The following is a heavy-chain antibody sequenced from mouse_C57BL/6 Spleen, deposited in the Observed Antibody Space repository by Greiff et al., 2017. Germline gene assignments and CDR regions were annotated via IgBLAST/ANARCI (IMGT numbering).Heavy chain of an antibody. Sequence: QVQLQQSGAELVRPGASVTLSCKASGYTFTDYELHWVKQTPVHGLAWIGAIHPETGGTTYNQKFKGKAILTADKSYSAAYLELRRLTSEDSAVYYCTRTRGYDGGYFDYWGQGTTLTVSS. D-gene: IGHD2-2*01. CDR2: IHPETGGT. CDR3: TRTRGYDGGYFDY. CDR1: GYTFTDYE. J-gene: IGHJ2*01. V-gene: IGHV1-15*01.